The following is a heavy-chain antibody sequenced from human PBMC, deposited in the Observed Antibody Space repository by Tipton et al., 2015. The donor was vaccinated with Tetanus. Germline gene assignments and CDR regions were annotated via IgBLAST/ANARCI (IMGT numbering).Heavy chain of an antibody. Sequence: TLSLTCTVSGGSIISADHYWSWIRQPPGKGLEWIGYIYYSGTTYYSPSLKSRVTISVDTSNNHFSLKLSSVTAADTAVYYCATVGLVTASVKYWGQGTLVTVSS. CDR3: ATVGLVTASVKY. D-gene: IGHD2-21*02. V-gene: IGHV4-30-4*01. CDR1: GGSIISADHY. CDR2: IYYSGTT. J-gene: IGHJ4*01.